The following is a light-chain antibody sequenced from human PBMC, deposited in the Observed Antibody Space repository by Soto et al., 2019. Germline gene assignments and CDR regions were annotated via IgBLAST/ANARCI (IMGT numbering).Light chain of an antibody. CDR2: AAS. CDR1: QAISSS. J-gene: IGKJ5*01. Sequence: DIQLTQCPTFLCASVVDRVSITCLAGQAISSSLAWYQQKPGEAPKLLISAASTLQSGAPSRFSGSGYGTEFTLTISSLQPDDFASYYCQKLYNIPLTFGQGTRLEI. V-gene: IGKV1-9*01. CDR3: QKLYNIPLT.